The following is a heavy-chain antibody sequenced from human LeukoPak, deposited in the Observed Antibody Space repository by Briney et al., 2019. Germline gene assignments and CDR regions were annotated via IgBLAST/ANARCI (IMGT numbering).Heavy chain of an antibody. D-gene: IGHD3-3*01. V-gene: IGHV3-23*01. CDR1: GFTFRSYA. CDR2: IGGSGSSA. CDR3: AKLADFSSGYYSSFYYYYMVV. J-gene: IGHJ6*03. Sequence: PGGSLSLSCVGTGFTFRSYAMTWIRQAPGKGLEWVADIGGSGSSAFYADSVKGRFTISRDNAKSTLYVEMHSLRVEDTAVYFCAKLADFSSGYYSSFYYYYMVVWRKGTAVTVSS.